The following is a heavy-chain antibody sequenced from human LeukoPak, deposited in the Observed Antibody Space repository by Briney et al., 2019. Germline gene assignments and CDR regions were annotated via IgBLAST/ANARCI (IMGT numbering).Heavy chain of an antibody. D-gene: IGHD6-13*01. CDR2: IYHSGST. CDR3: ARDRGYSSSWYPSGMDV. V-gene: IGHV4-4*02. Sequence: SETLSLTCAVSGGSISSSNWWSWVRQPPGKGLEWIGEIYHSGSTNYNPSLKSRVTISVDKSKNQFSLKLSSVTAADTAVYYCARDRGYSSSWYPSGMDVWAKGPRSPSP. J-gene: IGHJ6*02. CDR1: GGSISSSNW.